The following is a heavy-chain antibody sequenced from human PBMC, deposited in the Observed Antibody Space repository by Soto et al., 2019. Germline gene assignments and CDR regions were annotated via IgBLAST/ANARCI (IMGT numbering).Heavy chain of an antibody. D-gene: IGHD2-15*01. CDR1: GFTFSSYG. V-gene: IGHV3-33*06. CDR3: ANQFPGRGMGV. J-gene: IGHJ6*03. CDR2: IWYDGSNK. Sequence: PGGSLRLSCAASGFTFSSYGMHWVRQAPGKGLEWVAVIWYDGSNKYYADSVKGRFTISRDNSKNTLYLQMNSLRAEDTAVYYCANQFPGRGMGVWGKGTTVTVSS.